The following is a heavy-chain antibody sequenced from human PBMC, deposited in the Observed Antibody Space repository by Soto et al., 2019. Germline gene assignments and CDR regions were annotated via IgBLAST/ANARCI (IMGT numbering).Heavy chain of an antibody. D-gene: IGHD4-4*01. J-gene: IGHJ4*01. CDR2: ISNDGSDT. CDR1: GLPFGDNW. V-gene: IGHV3-74*01. Sequence: EVQLVESGGGLVQPGGSLRLSCAASGLPFGDNWMHWVRQAPGKGLVWVSRISNDGSDTTYADSVRGRFTVSRVNAKNTLYLQMNSLRAEDTAVYYCARDSYSSATHWGHGTLVTVSS. CDR3: ARDSYSSATH.